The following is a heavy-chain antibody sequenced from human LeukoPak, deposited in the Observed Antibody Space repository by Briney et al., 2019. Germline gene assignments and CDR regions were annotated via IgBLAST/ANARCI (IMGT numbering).Heavy chain of an antibody. D-gene: IGHD1-26*01. Sequence: PSETLSLTCAVSGGSITGYYWSWIRQPPGKGLEYIGDIHYSGSTNYNPSLKSRVTISVDTSKNQFSLKLNSVTAADTAVYYCARHSVGMRKVVDYWGQGTLVAVSS. CDR3: ARHSVGMRKVVDY. CDR1: GGSITGYY. V-gene: IGHV4-59*08. J-gene: IGHJ4*02. CDR2: IHYSGST.